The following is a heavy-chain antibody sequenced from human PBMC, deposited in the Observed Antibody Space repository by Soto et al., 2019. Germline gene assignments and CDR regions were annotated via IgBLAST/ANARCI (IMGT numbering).Heavy chain of an antibody. CDR1: GYTFTSYG. J-gene: IGHJ4*02. CDR2: ISAYNGST. CDR3: ASEPNYFDS. V-gene: IGHV1-18*03. Sequence: QVQLVQSGAEVKKPGASVKVSCKASGYTFTSYGISWVRQAPGQGLEWMGWISAYNGSTNYAQKLQGRVTMPTDTSTLTAYMALRSLRSDEMAVYYGASEPNYFDSWGEGTLVTVSS.